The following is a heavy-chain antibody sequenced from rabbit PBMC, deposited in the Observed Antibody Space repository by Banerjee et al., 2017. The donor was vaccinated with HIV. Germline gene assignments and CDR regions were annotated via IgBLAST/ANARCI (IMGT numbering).Heavy chain of an antibody. CDR3: ARARYAGYAGYAFNL. V-gene: IGHV1S40*01. CDR1: GFSFSSSYW. CDR2: IYAGSSGRT. D-gene: IGHD7-1*01. Sequence: QSLEESGGDLVKPGASLTLTCTASGFSFSSSYWICWVRQAPGKGLEWIACIYAGSSGRTYDASRAKGRFHIAKTSATTGALEKARRATAGPAHYFCARARYAGYAGYAFNLWGQGTLVTVS. J-gene: IGHJ4*01.